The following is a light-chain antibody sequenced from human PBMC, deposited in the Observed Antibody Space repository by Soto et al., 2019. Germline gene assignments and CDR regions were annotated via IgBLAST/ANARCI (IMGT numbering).Light chain of an antibody. CDR2: EAS. J-gene: IGKJ2*01. V-gene: IGKV3-15*01. Sequence: EIVMTQSPATLSVVPGERATLSCRASQSVDINLAWYQQKPGRAPRLLISEASTRASDIPSRFSGSGSGTDFTLTISSLQSEDSAMYFCQQYSKWPPRYTFGQGTKVQIK. CDR3: QQYSKWPPRYT. CDR1: QSVDIN.